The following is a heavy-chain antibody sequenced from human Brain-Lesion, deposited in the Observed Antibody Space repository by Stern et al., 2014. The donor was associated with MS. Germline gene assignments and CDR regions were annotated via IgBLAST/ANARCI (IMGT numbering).Heavy chain of an antibody. D-gene: IGHD2-15*01. CDR1: GFPFCSYW. J-gene: IGHJ5*02. Sequence: EVQLVESGGGLVQPGGSLRLSCAASGFPFCSYWMNWVRPAPGKGLEWVANIKEDGSETYYVDSVKGRFTISRDNAKNSLYLQMNSLRAEDTAVYYCARGSDTWGQGTLVTVSS. CDR3: ARGSDT. V-gene: IGHV3-7*01. CDR2: IKEDGSET.